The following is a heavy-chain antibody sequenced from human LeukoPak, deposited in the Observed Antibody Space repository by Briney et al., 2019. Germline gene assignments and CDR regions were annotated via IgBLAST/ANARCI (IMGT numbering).Heavy chain of an antibody. V-gene: IGHV1-46*01. CDR1: GYTFTSYY. J-gene: IGHJ2*01. CDR3: AREVKQWLVQGLSYFDL. Sequence: GASVKVSCKASGYTFTSYYMHWVRQAPGQGLEWMGIINPSGGSTSYAQKFQGRVTMTRDTSTSTVYMELSSLRSEDTAVYYCAREVKQWLVQGLSYFDLWGRGTLVTVSS. D-gene: IGHD6-19*01. CDR2: INPSGGST.